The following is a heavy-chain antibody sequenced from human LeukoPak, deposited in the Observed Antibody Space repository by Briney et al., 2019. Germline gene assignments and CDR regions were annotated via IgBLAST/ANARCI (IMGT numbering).Heavy chain of an antibody. D-gene: IGHD5-18*01. V-gene: IGHV1-69*04. CDR2: IIPIFGIA. CDR1: GGTFSSYA. J-gene: IGHJ4*02. CDR3: ARGYSYGSTYFDY. Sequence: SVKVSCKASGGTFSSYAISWVRQAPGQGLGWMGRIIPIFGIANYAQKFQGRVTITADKSTSTAYMELSSLRSEDTAVYYCARGYSYGSTYFDYWGQGTLVTVSS.